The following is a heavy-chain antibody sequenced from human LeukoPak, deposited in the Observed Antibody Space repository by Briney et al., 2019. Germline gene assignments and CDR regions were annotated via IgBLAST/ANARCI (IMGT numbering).Heavy chain of an antibody. V-gene: IGHV4-59*01. D-gene: IGHD3-10*01. CDR3: ARDVTMVRGVIGSGMDV. J-gene: IGHJ6*02. CDR2: IYYSGST. Sequence: SETLSLTCTVSGGSISSYYWSWIRQPPGKGLEWIGYIYYSGSTNYNPSLKSRVTISVDTSKNQFSLKLNSVTAADTAVYYCARDVTMVRGVIGSGMDVWGQGTTVTVSS. CDR1: GGSISSYY.